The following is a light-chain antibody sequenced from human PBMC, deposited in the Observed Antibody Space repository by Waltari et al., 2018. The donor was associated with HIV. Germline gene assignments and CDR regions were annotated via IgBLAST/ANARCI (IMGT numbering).Light chain of an antibody. CDR3: MQALETPLT. CDR1: QALLKSNGYIY. Sequence: MTQSPVSLPVTPGEPASISCRSSQALLKSNGYIYLDWYFQKPGQSPQLLIYLGTNRASGVPDRFSASGSATDFTLKISRVEAEDVGVYYCMQALETPLTFGEGTKVEIK. J-gene: IGKJ4*01. CDR2: LGT. V-gene: IGKV2-28*01.